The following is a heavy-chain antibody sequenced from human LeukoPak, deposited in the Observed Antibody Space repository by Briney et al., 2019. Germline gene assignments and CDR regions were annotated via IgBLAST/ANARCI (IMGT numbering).Heavy chain of an antibody. V-gene: IGHV1-18*01. D-gene: IGHD3-22*01. CDR1: GYTFTSYG. CDR3: ARGADYYDRSGWVWYFDY. J-gene: IGHJ4*02. CDR2: ISAYNGNT. Sequence: ASVKVSCKASGYTFTSYGISWVRQAPGQGLEWMGWISAYNGNTNYAQKLQGRVTMTTDTSTSTAYMELRSLRSDDTAVYYCARGADYYDRSGWVWYFDYWGQGTLVTVSS.